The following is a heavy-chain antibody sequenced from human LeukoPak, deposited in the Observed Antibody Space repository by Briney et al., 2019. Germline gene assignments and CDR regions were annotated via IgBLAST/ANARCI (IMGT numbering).Heavy chain of an antibody. CDR3: ARVGSRYCSGANCYDGF. V-gene: IGHV3-23*01. CDR1: GFTFSSYA. J-gene: IGHJ4*02. CDR2: ISGSGGST. D-gene: IGHD2-15*01. Sequence: GGSLRLSCAASGFTFSSYAMTWVRQAPGKGLEWVSGISGSGGSTYYADSVKGRFTISRDNSKSTLFLQMNSLRAEDTAVYYCARVGSRYCSGANCYDGFWGQGTLVSVSS.